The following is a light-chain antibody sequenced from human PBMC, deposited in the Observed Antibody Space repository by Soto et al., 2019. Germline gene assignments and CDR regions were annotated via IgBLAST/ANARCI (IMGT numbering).Light chain of an antibody. J-gene: IGKJ4*01. CDR3: QKYDDAPLS. CDR1: RGIGNY. V-gene: IGKV1-27*01. Sequence: DIQLTQSPSVLSASVGDRVTITCRASRGIGNYLAWYQQKPGKVPSLLIYAASTLQSGVSSRFSGSRSGTDFTLTISTLQPGDVATYYCQKYDDAPLSFGGGTKVDI. CDR2: AAS.